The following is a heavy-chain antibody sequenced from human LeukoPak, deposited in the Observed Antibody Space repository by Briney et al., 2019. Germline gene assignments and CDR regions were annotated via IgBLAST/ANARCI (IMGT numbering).Heavy chain of an antibody. V-gene: IGHV4-38-2*02. CDR3: AREAPEGGDYGGHYYMDV. Sequence: PPETLSLTCTVSGGSISSGAYWGWVRQPPGIGLEWIATVYRTGSTYYIPSLESRVTISIDTSKNQFFLKLSSVTAADSAVYYCAREAPEGGDYGGHYYMDVWGKGTTVTVSS. CDR2: VYRTGST. CDR1: GGSISSGAY. J-gene: IGHJ6*03. D-gene: IGHD4-17*01.